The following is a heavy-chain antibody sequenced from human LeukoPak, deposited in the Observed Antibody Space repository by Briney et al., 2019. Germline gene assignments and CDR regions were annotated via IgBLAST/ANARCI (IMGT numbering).Heavy chain of an antibody. V-gene: IGHV3-23*01. J-gene: IGHJ6*02. CDR2: ISGSGGST. Sequence: GSLRLSCAASGFTFSSYAMSWVRQAPGKGLEWVSAISGSGGSTYYADSVKGRFTISRDNSKNTLYLQMNSLRAEDTAVYYCAKAMCSSTSCSYYYYYYGMDVWGQGTTVTVSS. D-gene: IGHD2-2*01. CDR3: AKAMCSSTSCSYYYYYYGMDV. CDR1: GFTFSSYA.